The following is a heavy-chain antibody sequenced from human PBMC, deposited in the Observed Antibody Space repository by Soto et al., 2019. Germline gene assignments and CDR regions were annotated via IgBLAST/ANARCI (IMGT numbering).Heavy chain of an antibody. CDR2: IYSGGYT. CDR1: GFTVSNNY. D-gene: IGHD6-25*01. J-gene: IGHJ4*02. V-gene: IGHV3-53*01. Sequence: EVQLVESGGGLIQPGGSLRLSCAVSGFTVSNNYMSWVRQAPGKGLEGVSVIYSGGYTAYGDSVKGRFTISRDNSKNTLYFQMKSRRPAATAVFYCAPQRGGGGYWGQGTLVTVSS. CDR3: APQRGGGGY.